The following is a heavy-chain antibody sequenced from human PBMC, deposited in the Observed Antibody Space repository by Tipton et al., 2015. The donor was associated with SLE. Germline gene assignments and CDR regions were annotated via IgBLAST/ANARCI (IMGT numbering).Heavy chain of an antibody. Sequence: SLRLSCAASGFTFSNAWMSWVRQAPGKGLEWVGRIKSKTDGGTTDYAAPVKGRFTISRDDSKNTLYLQMNSLKTEDTAVYYCTTVLGITGSLDFDYWGQGTLVTVSS. D-gene: IGHD3-16*01. CDR2: IKSKTDGGTT. V-gene: IGHV3-15*01. J-gene: IGHJ4*02. CDR1: GFTFSNAW. CDR3: TTVLGITGSLDFDY.